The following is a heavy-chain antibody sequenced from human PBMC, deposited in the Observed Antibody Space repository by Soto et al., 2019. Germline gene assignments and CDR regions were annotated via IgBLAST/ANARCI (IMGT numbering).Heavy chain of an antibody. CDR2: ISAYNGNT. CDR3: ARESRYCSGGSCYFLPGIDY. Sequence: ASVKVSCKASGYTFTSYGISWVRQAPGQGLEWMGWISAYNGNTNYAQKLQGRVTMTTDTSTSTAYMELRSLRSDDTAVYYCARESRYCSGGSCYFLPGIDYCRQGTLVTFS. V-gene: IGHV1-18*01. D-gene: IGHD2-15*01. J-gene: IGHJ4*02. CDR1: GYTFTSYG.